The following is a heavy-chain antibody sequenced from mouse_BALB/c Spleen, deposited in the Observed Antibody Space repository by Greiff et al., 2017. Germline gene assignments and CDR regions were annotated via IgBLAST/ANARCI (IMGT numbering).Heavy chain of an antibody. CDR2: ISDGGSYT. CDR1: GFTFSDYY. D-gene: IGHD2-14*01. CDR3: AREGGTTYFDV. V-gene: IGHV5-4*02. J-gene: IGHJ1*01. Sequence: EVKLVESGGGLVKPGGSLKLSCAASGFTFSDYYMYWVRQTPEKRLEWVATISDGGSYTYYPDSVKGRFTISRDNAKNNLYLQMSSLKSEDTAMYYCAREGGTTYFDVWGAGTTVTVSS.